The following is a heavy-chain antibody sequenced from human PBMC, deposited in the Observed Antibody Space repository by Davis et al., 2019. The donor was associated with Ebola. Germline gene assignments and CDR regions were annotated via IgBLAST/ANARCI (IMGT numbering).Heavy chain of an antibody. Sequence: SVKVSCKASGYTFTSYDINWVRQATGQGLEWMGWMNPNSGNTGYAQKFQGRVTMTRNTSISTAYMELSSLRSEDTAVYYCARSRYCSGGSCYAPPNYWGQGTLVTVSS. CDR2: MNPNSGNT. V-gene: IGHV1-8*01. J-gene: IGHJ4*02. D-gene: IGHD2-15*01. CDR3: ARSRYCSGGSCYAPPNY. CDR1: GYTFTSYD.